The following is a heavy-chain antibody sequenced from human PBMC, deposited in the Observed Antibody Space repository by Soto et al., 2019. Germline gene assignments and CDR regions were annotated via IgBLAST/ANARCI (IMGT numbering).Heavy chain of an antibody. V-gene: IGHV4-59*01. D-gene: IGHD3-10*01. CDR2: IYYSGST. J-gene: IGHJ6*03. CDR3: ARAAYYYGSGRKPMDV. Sequence: SETLSLTCTVSGGSISSYYWSWIRQPPGKGLEWIGYIYYSGSTNYNPSLKSRVTISVDTSKNQFSLKLSSVTAADTAVYYCARAAYYYGSGRKPMDVWGKGTTVTVSS. CDR1: GGSISSYY.